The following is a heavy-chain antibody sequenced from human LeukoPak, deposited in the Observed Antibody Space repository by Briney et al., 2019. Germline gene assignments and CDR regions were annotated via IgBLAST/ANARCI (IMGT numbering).Heavy chain of an antibody. CDR3: ARSVRYDFWSGYYKISRGFDP. CDR1: GGSFSGYY. D-gene: IGHD3-3*01. CDR2: INHSGST. J-gene: IGHJ5*02. Sequence: SETLSLTCAVYGGSFSGYYWSWIRQPPGKGLEWIGEINHSGSTNYNPSPKSRVTISVDTSKNQFSLKLSSVTAADTAVYYCARSVRYDFWSGYYKISRGFDPWGQGTLVTVSS. V-gene: IGHV4-34*01.